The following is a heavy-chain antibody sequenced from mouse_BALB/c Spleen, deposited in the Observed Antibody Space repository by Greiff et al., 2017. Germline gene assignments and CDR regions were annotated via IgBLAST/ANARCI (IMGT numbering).Heavy chain of an antibody. CDR1: GYTFTSYT. CDR2: INPSSGYT. V-gene: IGHV1-4*02. J-gene: IGHJ4*01. CDR3: ARWGSYAMDY. Sequence: VQLQQSAAELARPGASVKMSCKASGYTFTSYTMHWVKQRPGQGLEWIGYINPSSGYTEYNQKFKDKTTLTADKSSSTAYMQLSSLTSEDSAVYYCARWGSYAMDYWGQGTSVTVSA.